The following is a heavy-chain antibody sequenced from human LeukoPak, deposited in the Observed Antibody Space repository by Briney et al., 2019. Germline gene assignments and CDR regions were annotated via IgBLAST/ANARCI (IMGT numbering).Heavy chain of an antibody. D-gene: IGHD3-10*01. CDR3: PREEWFGEKSN. V-gene: IGHV3-53*01. Sequence: GGSLRLSCAGSGFTISSNYMSWVRQAPGKGLEWVAVIYSGGDTYYADSVKGRSTISRDDSKNTLYLQMNGLRAEDTAVYYCPREEWFGEKSNWGQGTLVTVSS. J-gene: IGHJ4*02. CDR2: IYSGGDT. CDR1: GFTISSNY.